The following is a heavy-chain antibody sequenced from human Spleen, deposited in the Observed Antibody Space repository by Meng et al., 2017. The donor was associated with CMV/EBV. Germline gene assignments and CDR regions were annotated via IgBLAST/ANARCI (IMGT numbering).Heavy chain of an antibody. CDR2: IKEDGGEK. CDR1: GFTFSSYW. V-gene: IGHV3-7*03. Sequence: GGSLRLSCAASGFTFSSYWMSWVRQAPGKGLEWMANIKEDGGEKYYVDSVKGRFTISRDNAKNSLYLQMNSLGAEDTAVYYCARAKRDYDFWSGVWYYFDFWGQGMMVTVSS. CDR3: ARAKRDYDFWSGVWYYFDF. D-gene: IGHD3-3*01. J-gene: IGHJ4*02.